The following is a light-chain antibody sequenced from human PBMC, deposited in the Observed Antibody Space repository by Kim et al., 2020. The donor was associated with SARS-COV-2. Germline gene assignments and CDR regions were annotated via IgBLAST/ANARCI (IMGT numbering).Light chain of an antibody. CDR3: NSRDSNDNVV. CDR1: SLRSYY. CDR2: GKN. Sequence: SSELTQDPAVSVALGQTVRITCLGDSLRSYYATWYQQKPGQAPIVVIYGKNNRPSGIPDRFSGSSSGNTASLTITGTQAGDEADYDCNSRDSNDNVVFGG. J-gene: IGLJ2*01. V-gene: IGLV3-19*01.